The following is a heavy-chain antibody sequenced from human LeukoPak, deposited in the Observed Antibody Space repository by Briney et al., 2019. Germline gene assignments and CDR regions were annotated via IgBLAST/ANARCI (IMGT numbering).Heavy chain of an antibody. CDR1: GYTFTSYY. D-gene: IGHD4-23*01. Sequence: ASVKVSCKASGYTFTSYYMHWVRQAPGQGLEWMGIINPSGGSTSYAQKFQGRVTMTRDTSTSTVYMELSSPRSEDTAVYYCARDNVVTALDYWGQGTLVTVSS. CDR3: ARDNVVTALDY. J-gene: IGHJ4*02. V-gene: IGHV1-46*01. CDR2: INPSGGST.